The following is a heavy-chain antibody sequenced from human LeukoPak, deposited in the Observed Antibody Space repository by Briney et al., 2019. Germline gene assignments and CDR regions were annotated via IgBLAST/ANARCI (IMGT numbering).Heavy chain of an antibody. D-gene: IGHD2-2*01. CDR3: AKDVPAAYFDY. V-gene: IGHV3-53*05. CDR2: IFNGGST. J-gene: IGHJ4*02. CDR1: GFAVSSNH. Sequence: PGGSLRLSCAASGFAVSSNHMNWVRQAPGKGLEWVSVIFNGGSTYYADSAKGRFTISRDNSKNTLYLQVNSLRAEDTAVYFCAKDVPAAYFDYWGQGTLVTVSS.